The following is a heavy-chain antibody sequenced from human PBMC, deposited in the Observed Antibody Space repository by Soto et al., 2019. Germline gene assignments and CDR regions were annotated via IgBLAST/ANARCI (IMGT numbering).Heavy chain of an antibody. CDR1: GYTFTSYY. D-gene: IGHD5-18*01. Sequence: QVQLVQSGAEVKKPGASVKVSCKASGYTFTSYYMHWVRQAPGQGLEWMGIINPSGGSTSYAQKFQGRVTMTRDTSTSTVYMELSSLRSEDTAVYYCARDQWIQLWLKGVDYWGQGTLVTVSS. CDR3: ARDQWIQLWLKGVDY. V-gene: IGHV1-46*01. CDR2: INPSGGST. J-gene: IGHJ4*02.